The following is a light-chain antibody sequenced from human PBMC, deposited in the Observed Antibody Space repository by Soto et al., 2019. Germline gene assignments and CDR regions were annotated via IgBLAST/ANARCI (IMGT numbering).Light chain of an antibody. J-gene: IGLJ2*01. CDR2: SNN. Sequence: QSVLTQPPSASGTPWQRVTISCSGSSSNIGSNTVNWYQQLPGTAPKLLIYSNNQRPSGVPDRFSGSKSGTSASLAISGLQSEDEADYYCAAWDDSLNGRGVFGGGTKLTVL. CDR3: AAWDDSLNGRGV. V-gene: IGLV1-44*01. CDR1: SSNIGSNT.